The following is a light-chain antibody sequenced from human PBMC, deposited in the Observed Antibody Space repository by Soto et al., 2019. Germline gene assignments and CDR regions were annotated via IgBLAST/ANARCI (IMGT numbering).Light chain of an antibody. CDR1: SSDVGGYNY. Sequence: QSALTQPASVSGSPGQSITISCTGTSSDVGGYNYVSWYQQHPGKAPTRMIYDVSNRPSGVSSRFSGSKSGITASLTISGLQAEYEADYYCSSFSSSSTLVFGTGTKLTVL. J-gene: IGLJ1*01. CDR3: SSFSSSSTLV. V-gene: IGLV2-14*01. CDR2: DVS.